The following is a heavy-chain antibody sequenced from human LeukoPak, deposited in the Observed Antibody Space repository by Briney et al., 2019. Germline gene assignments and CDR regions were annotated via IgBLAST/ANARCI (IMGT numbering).Heavy chain of an antibody. CDR3: AREGDYVVGGAYYFDY. CDR2: INTNTGNP. D-gene: IGHD3-16*01. Sequence: GASVKVSCKASGYMFTRYAINWVRQAPGQGLEWMGWINTNTGNPTYAQGFTGRFVFSLDTSVSTAYLQISSLKAEDTAVYYCAREGDYVVGGAYYFDYWGQGTLVTVSS. V-gene: IGHV7-4-1*02. CDR1: GYMFTRYA. J-gene: IGHJ4*02.